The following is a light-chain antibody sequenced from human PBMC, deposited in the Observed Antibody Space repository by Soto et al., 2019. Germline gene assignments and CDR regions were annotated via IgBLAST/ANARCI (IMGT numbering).Light chain of an antibody. J-gene: IGLJ2*01. V-gene: IGLV2-11*01. Sequence: QSALTPPRSVSGSPGQSVTITCTGTSSDIGGYYYVSWYQQHPGKAPKLMVYDVTKRPSGVPDRFSGSKSGNTASLTITGLQAEDEADYYCCSYTGSYTFVFGGGTKLTVL. CDR2: DVT. CDR3: CSYTGSYTFV. CDR1: SSDIGGYYY.